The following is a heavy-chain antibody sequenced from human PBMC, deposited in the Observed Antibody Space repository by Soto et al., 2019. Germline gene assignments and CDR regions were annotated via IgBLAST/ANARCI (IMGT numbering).Heavy chain of an antibody. D-gene: IGHD1-1*01. CDR1: GFTFNKYG. CDR2: IGGAAVNT. CDR3: AKDSTSYNGVYDPFDI. J-gene: IGHJ3*02. V-gene: IGHV3-33*06. Sequence: GSLRLSCEASGFTFNKYGMHWVRQNPGKGLEWVSGIGGAAVNTDCADSLKGRCTVSRDDSKNTVYLQLDSLRDDDTAVYYCAKDSTSYNGVYDPFDIWGQGTMVTVSS.